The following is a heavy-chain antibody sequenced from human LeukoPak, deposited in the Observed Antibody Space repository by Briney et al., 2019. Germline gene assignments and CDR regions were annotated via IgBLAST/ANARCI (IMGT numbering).Heavy chain of an antibody. J-gene: IGHJ3*02. CDR3: ASWGSGATDAFDI. D-gene: IGHD6-19*01. CDR2: IYYSGST. V-gene: IGHV4-31*03. CDR1: GGSISSGGYY. Sequence: PSEILSLTCTVSGGSISSGGYYWSWIRQHPGKGPEWIGYIYYSGSTYYNPSLKSRVTISVDTSKNQFSLKLSSVTAADTAVYYCASWGSGATDAFDIWGQGTMVTVSS.